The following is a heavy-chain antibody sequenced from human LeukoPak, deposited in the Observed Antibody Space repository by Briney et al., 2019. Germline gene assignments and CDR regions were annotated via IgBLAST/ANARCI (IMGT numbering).Heavy chain of an antibody. D-gene: IGHD3-10*01. J-gene: IGHJ3*02. Sequence: GGSLRLSCAASGFTFSSYWMSWVRQAPGKGLEWVANIKQDGSEKYYVDSVKGRFTISRDNAKNSLYLQMNSLRGEDTAVYYCARDSRYGSGSYLAFDIWGQGTMVTVSS. CDR1: GFTFSSYW. V-gene: IGHV3-7*01. CDR3: ARDSRYGSGSYLAFDI. CDR2: IKQDGSEK.